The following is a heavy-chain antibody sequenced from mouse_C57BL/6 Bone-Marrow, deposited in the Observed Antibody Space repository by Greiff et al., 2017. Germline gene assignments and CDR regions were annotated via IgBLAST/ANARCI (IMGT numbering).Heavy chain of an antibody. J-gene: IGHJ1*03. CDR1: GFNIKDDY. V-gene: IGHV14-4*01. CDR2: IDPENGDT. Sequence: EVQLQQSGAELVRPGASVKLSCTASGFNIKDDYMHWVKQRPEQGLEWIGWIDPENGDTEYASKFQGKATITADTSSNTAYLQLSSLTSADTAVYYCTTRITTVVATDFDVWGTGTTVTVSS. D-gene: IGHD1-1*01. CDR3: TTRITTVVATDFDV.